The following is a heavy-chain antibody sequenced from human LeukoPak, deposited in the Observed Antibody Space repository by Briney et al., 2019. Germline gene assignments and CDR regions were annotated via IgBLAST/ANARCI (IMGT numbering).Heavy chain of an antibody. CDR3: ARMEYSSGWGYYYGMDV. V-gene: IGHV3-48*02. CDR1: GFTFSSYS. Sequence: GSLRLSCAASGFTFSSYSMNWVRQAPGKGLEWVSYISSSSSSTIYYADSVKGRFTISRDNAKNSLYLQMNSLRDEDTAVYYCARMEYSSGWGYYYGMDVWGQGTTVTVSS. D-gene: IGHD6-19*01. CDR2: ISSSSSSTI. J-gene: IGHJ6*02.